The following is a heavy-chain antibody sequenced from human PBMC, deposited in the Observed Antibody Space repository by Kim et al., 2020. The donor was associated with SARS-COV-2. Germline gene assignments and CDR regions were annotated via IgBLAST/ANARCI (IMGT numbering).Heavy chain of an antibody. V-gene: IGHV3-30*01. CDR3: ARGAWAKPPYYYYGMDV. J-gene: IGHJ6*02. D-gene: IGHD1-26*01. Sequence: VKGRFTISRDNSKNTLYLQMNSLGAEDTAVYYCARGAWAKPPYYYYGMDVWGQGTTVTVSS.